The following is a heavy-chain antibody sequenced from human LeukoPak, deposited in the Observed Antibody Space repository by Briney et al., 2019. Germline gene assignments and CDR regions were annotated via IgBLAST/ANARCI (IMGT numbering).Heavy chain of an antibody. CDR2: INSDGSST. D-gene: IGHD6-19*01. CDR1: GFTFSRHW. Sequence: GGSLRLSCAASGFTFSRHWMHWVRQAPGKGLVWVSRINSDGSSTSYADSVKGRFTISRDNAKNTLYLQMNSLRAEDTAVYYCATSGLAVEFDNWGQGNLVTVSS. CDR3: ATSGLAVEFDN. J-gene: IGHJ4*02. V-gene: IGHV3-74*01.